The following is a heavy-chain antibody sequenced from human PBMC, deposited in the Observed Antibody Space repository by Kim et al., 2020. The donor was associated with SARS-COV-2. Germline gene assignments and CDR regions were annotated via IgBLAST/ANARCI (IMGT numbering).Heavy chain of an antibody. Sequence: TSFSPSRRSRLTMSKDSSKKQFSLRLSAVTAADTAVYYCTKPRAWANTFDVWGRGTMVTVSS. J-gene: IGHJ3*01. D-gene: IGHD2-8*01. CDR3: TKPRAWANTFDV. CDR2: T. V-gene: IGHV4-39*01.